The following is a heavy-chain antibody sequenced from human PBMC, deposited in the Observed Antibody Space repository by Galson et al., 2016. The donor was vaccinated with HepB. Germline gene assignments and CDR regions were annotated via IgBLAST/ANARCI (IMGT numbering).Heavy chain of an antibody. CDR3: ARDKVVTISRTYYYSGMDV. CDR2: INPTGDIT. CDR1: GYTFTNYY. D-gene: IGHD3-3*01. Sequence: SVKVSCKASGYTFTNYYVHWVRQAPGQGLEWMGIINPTGDITTYAQKFQDRVTMTRDTSTSTVYMELSSLRSEDTAMYFCARDKVVTISRTYYYSGMDVWGQGTTVTVSS. J-gene: IGHJ6*02. V-gene: IGHV1-46*01.